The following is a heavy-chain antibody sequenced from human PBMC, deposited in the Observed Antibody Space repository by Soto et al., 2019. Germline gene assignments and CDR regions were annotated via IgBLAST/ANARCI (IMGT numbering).Heavy chain of an antibody. CDR1: GFTFSSYA. V-gene: IGHV3-23*01. D-gene: IGHD6-13*01. Sequence: EVQLLESGGGLVQPGGSLRLSCAASGFTFSSYAMSWVRQAPGKGLEWVSAISGSGGSTYYADSVKGRFTISRDNSKNTLYLQMNSLRAECLAVYYGAKEGKGGRGYFFDCWGQGTLVNVYS. CDR2: ISGSGGST. CDR3: AKEGKGGRGYFFDC. J-gene: IGHJ4*02.